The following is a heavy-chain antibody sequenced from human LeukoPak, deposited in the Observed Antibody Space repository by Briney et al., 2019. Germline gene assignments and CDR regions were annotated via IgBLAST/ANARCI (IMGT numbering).Heavy chain of an antibody. CDR3: THYWGYGFDY. CDR1: GYTLTELS. D-gene: IGHD2-8*02. V-gene: IGHV1-24*01. Sequence: ASVKVSCKVSGYTLTELSMHWVRQAPGKGLEWMGGFDPEDGETIYAQKFQGRVTMTEDTSTDAAYMELSSLRSEDTAVYYCTHYWGYGFDYWGQGTLVTVSS. CDR2: FDPEDGET. J-gene: IGHJ4*02.